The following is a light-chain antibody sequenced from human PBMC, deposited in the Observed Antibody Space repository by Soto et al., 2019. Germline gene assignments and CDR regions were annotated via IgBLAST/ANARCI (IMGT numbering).Light chain of an antibody. J-gene: IGLJ1*01. Sequence: QSVLTQPPSASGSPGQSVTISCTGTSSDVGAYNYLSWYQQHPGKAPKLMIYEVSKRPSGVPDRFSGSKSGNTASLTVSGLQAEDEADYYCSSYAGSNNYVFGTGTKVTV. CDR1: SSDVGAYNY. CDR2: EVS. CDR3: SSYAGSNNYV. V-gene: IGLV2-8*01.